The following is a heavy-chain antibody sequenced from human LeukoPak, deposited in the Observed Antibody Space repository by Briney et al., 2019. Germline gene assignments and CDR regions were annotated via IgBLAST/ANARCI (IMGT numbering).Heavy chain of an antibody. V-gene: IGHV4-59*01. CDR1: GGSISSYH. CDR3: ARVTGYMIEDYFDY. Sequence: SETLSLTCTVSGGSISSYHWSWIRQPPGKGLECIGYIYYSGSTNYNPSLKSRVTISVETSKNQFSLRLSSVTAADTAVYYCARVTGYMIEDYFDYWGQGTLVTVSS. D-gene: IGHD3-22*01. CDR2: IYYSGST. J-gene: IGHJ4*02.